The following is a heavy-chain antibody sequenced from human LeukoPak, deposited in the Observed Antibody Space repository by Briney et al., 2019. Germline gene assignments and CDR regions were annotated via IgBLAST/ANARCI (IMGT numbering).Heavy chain of an antibody. CDR1: GFTFSSYE. J-gene: IGHJ4*02. Sequence: GGSLRLSCAASGFTFSSYEMNWVRQAPGRGLEWVSYINSGGTTIYYADSVKGRFTISRDNAKNSLYLQMNSLRAEDTAVYYCARDRIAASNYFDYWGQGTLVTVSS. D-gene: IGHD6-13*01. CDR2: INSGGTTI. CDR3: ARDRIAASNYFDY. V-gene: IGHV3-48*03.